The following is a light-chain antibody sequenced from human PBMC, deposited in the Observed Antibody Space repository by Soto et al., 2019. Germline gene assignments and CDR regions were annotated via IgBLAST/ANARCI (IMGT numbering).Light chain of an antibody. V-gene: IGKV1-39*01. J-gene: IGKJ5*01. Sequence: DIQMTQSPPSLSASVGDRVIITCRASQSIGSYLNWYQHKPGKAPGLLIYAASLLQSGVPSRFSGGGSGTDFTLTISSLQPEDFATYYCQQANSFPLTFGQGTRLEIK. CDR3: QQANSFPLT. CDR2: AAS. CDR1: QSIGSY.